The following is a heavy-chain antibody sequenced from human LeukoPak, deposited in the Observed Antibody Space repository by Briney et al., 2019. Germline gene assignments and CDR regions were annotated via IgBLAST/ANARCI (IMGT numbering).Heavy chain of an antibody. V-gene: IGHV1-46*01. CDR2: INPSGGST. CDR1: EYTFTSYY. J-gene: IGHJ4*02. D-gene: IGHD3-10*01. Sequence: GASVKVSCKASEYTFTSYYMHWVRQAPGQGLEWMGIINPSGGSTSYAQKFQGRVTMTRDTSTSTVYMELSSLRSEDTAVYYCARDSPDGSGSSYFDYWGQGTLVTVSS. CDR3: ARDSPDGSGSSYFDY.